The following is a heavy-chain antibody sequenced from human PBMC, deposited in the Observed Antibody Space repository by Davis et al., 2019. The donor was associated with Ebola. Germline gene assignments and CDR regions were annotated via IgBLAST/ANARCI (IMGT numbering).Heavy chain of an antibody. CDR3: AKDEGIMGLDP. CDR1: GFSFRNSA. J-gene: IGHJ5*02. CDR2: ISVTGAIT. V-gene: IGHV3-23*01. D-gene: IGHD2-8*01. Sequence: GESLKISCEASGFSFRNSAMSWVRRAPGKGLEWVSSISVTGAITHHADSVEGRFTVSRDNSKNTVYLHMSSLRAEDTAVYYCAKDEGIMGLDPWGQGTLVTVSS.